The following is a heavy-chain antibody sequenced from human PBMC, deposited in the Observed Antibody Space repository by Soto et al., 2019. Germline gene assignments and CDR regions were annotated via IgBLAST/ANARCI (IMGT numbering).Heavy chain of an antibody. D-gene: IGHD2-15*01. Sequence: QVQLVESGGGVVQPGRSLRLSCAASGFTFSSYGMHWVRQAPGKGLEWVAVISYDGSNKYYADSVKGRFTISRDNSKNPLYLQMNSLRAEDTAVYYCAKDPGDCSGGSCYSDPNDYWGQGTLVTVSS. CDR2: ISYDGSNK. CDR1: GFTFSSYG. V-gene: IGHV3-30*18. J-gene: IGHJ4*02. CDR3: AKDPGDCSGGSCYSDPNDY.